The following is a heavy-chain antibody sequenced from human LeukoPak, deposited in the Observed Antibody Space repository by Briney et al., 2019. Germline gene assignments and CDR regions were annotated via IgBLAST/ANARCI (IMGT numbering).Heavy chain of an antibody. CDR2: ISPDGGNT. V-gene: IGHV3-64D*06. J-gene: IGHJ4*02. CDR3: VPKGTEGY. CDR1: GFTFSSYA. Sequence: PGGSLRLSCSASGFTFSSYAMHWVRQAPGKGLEYVSAISPDGGNTYYADSVKGRFSISRDNSKNTLYLQMSSLRPEDTAVYCCVPKGTEGYWGQGTLVTVSS.